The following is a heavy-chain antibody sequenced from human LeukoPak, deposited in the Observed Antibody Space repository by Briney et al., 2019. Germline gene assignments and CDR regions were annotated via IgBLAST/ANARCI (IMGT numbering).Heavy chain of an antibody. D-gene: IGHD3-10*02. V-gene: IGHV1-69*01. J-gene: IGHJ3*02. CDR1: GGTFSSYA. CDR3: ARENYYVSWYDAFDI. Sequence: GASVKVSCKASGGTFSSYAISWVRQAPGQGLEWMGGIIPIFGTANYAQKFQGRVTITADESTSTAYMELSSLRSEDTAVYYCARENYYVSWYDAFDIWGQGTMVTVSS. CDR2: IIPIFGTA.